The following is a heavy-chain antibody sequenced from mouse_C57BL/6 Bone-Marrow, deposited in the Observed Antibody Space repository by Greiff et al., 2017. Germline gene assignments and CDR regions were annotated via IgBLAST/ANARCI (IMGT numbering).Heavy chain of an antibody. D-gene: IGHD2-4*01. CDR3: GTYDYDGGAWFAY. Sequence: QVQLQQPGAELVMPGASVKLSCKASGYTFTSYWMHWVKQRPGQGLEWIGEIDTSDSYTNYNQKFKGKSTLTVDKSSSTAYMQLSSLTSEDSAVYYCGTYDYDGGAWFAYGGQGTGVTVSA. J-gene: IGHJ3*01. V-gene: IGHV1-69*01. CDR2: IDTSDSYT. CDR1: GYTFTSYW.